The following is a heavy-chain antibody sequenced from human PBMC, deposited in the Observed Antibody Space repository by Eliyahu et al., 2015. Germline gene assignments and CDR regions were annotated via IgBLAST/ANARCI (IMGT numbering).Heavy chain of an antibody. CDR3: AREIGIAAAEPLDY. Sequence: QVQLVQSGAEVKKPGASVKXSCXASGXTFTGYYMHWVRKAPGQGLEWMGWINPNSGGTNYAQKFQGRVTMTRDTSISTAYMELSRLRSDDTAVYYCAREIGIAAAEPLDYWGQGTLVTVSS. D-gene: IGHD6-13*01. CDR1: GXTFTGYY. CDR2: INPNSGGT. J-gene: IGHJ4*02. V-gene: IGHV1-2*02.